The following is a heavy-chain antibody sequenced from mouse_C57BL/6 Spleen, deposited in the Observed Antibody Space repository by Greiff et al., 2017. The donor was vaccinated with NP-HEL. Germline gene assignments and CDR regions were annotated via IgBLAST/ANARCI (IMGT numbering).Heavy chain of an antibody. CDR1: GFTFSDYG. D-gene: IGHD2-5*01. CDR3: ARHGTAYYSNYGGYYAMDY. J-gene: IGHJ4*01. V-gene: IGHV5-15*01. CDR2: ISNLAYSI. Sequence: EVQLVESGGGLVQPGGSLKLSCAASGFTFSDYGMAWVRQAPRKGPEWVAFISNLAYSIYYADTVTGRFTISRENAKNTLYLEMSSLRSEDTAMYYCARHGTAYYSNYGGYYAMDYWGQGTSVTVSS.